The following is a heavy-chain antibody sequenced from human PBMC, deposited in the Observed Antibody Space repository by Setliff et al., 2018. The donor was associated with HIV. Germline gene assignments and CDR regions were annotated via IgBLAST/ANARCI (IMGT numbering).Heavy chain of an antibody. V-gene: IGHV4-4*07. CDR3: ARDPGYTFGSTFHFDY. CDR2: IHSGGNT. J-gene: IGHJ4*02. D-gene: IGHD5-18*01. CDR1: GASMSGFY. Sequence: SETLSLTCSVSGASMSGFYWNWIRQPAGKGLEWIGRIHSGGNTNHNPSLKSRITMSVDTSKNHFSLSLSSVTVADTAVYFCARDPGYTFGSTFHFDYWGQGTLVTVS.